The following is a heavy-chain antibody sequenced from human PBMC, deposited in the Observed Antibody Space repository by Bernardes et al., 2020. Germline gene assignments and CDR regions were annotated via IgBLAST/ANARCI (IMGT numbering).Heavy chain of an antibody. CDR1: GFTFSSYG. V-gene: IGHV3-33*01. CDR2: IWYDGSNK. Sequence: VGSLRLSCAASGFTFSSYGMHWVRQAPGKGLEWVAVIWYDGSNKYYADSVKGRFTISRDNSKNTLYLQMNSLRAEDTAVYYCARDRYMVQGVTILNWFDPWGQGTLVTVSS. J-gene: IGHJ5*02. CDR3: ARDRYMVQGVTILNWFDP. D-gene: IGHD3-10*01.